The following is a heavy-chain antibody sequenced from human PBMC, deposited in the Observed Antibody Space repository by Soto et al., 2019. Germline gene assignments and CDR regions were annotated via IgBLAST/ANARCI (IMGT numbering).Heavy chain of an antibody. Sequence: PSETLSLTCTVSSGSSSSYYWSWIRQPPGKGLEWIGYISYSGSTNYNPSLKSRVTISVDTSKNQFSLKLSSVTAADTAVYYCARVDCSGGSCYSGSYYFDYWGQGTLVTVSS. J-gene: IGHJ4*02. D-gene: IGHD2-15*01. CDR3: ARVDCSGGSCYSGSYYFDY. V-gene: IGHV4-59*01. CDR2: ISYSGST. CDR1: SGSSSSYY.